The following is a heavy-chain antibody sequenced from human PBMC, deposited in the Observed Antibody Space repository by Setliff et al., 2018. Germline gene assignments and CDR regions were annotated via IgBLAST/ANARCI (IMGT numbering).Heavy chain of an antibody. V-gene: IGHV1-69*06. CDR2: IIPFSGTA. CDR1: GGTFSSFT. D-gene: IGHD3-10*01. Sequence: SVKVSCKTSGGTFSSFTIICVRQAPGQGLEWMEGIIPFSGTANYAQTLQGRVTITADKSTNTVNMELSSLRSEDTAVYYCARVGFRGVMSAYFDFWGQGTQVTAPQ. J-gene: IGHJ4*02. CDR3: ARVGFRGVMSAYFDF.